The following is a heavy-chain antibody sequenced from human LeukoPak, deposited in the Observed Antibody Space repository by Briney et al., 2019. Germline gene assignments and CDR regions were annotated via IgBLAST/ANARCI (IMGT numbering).Heavy chain of an antibody. CDR1: AYTFTGYY. V-gene: IGHV1-2*06. D-gene: IGHD3-3*01. Sequence: ASVKVSCKASAYTFTGYYMHWVRQAPGQGLEWMGRINPNSGGTNYAQKFQGRVTMTRDTSISTAYMELSRLRSDDTAVYYCARDPDFWSGYHWFDPWGQGTLVTVSS. CDR3: ARDPDFWSGYHWFDP. J-gene: IGHJ5*02. CDR2: INPNSGGT.